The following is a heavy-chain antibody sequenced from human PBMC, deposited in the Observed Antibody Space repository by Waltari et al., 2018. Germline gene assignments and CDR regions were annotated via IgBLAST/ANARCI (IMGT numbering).Heavy chain of an antibody. J-gene: IGHJ4*02. V-gene: IGHV3-49*04. Sequence: EVQLVESGGGLVQPGRSLRLSCTASGFTFGDYAMSWVRQAPGKGLGWVGFIRSKAYGGTTEYAASVKGRFTISRDDSKSIAYLQMNSLKTEDTAVYYCTSRGDGYNWDFDYWGQGTLVTVSS. D-gene: IGHD5-12*01. CDR3: TSRGDGYNWDFDY. CDR1: GFTFGDYA. CDR2: IRSKAYGGTT.